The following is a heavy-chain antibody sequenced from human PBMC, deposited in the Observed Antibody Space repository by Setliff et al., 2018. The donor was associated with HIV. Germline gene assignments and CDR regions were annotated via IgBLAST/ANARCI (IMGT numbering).Heavy chain of an antibody. CDR2: ISAYNGNT. V-gene: IGHV1-18*01. CDR1: GYTFTSYG. Sequence: ASVKVSCKASGYTFTSYGISWVRQAPGQGLEWMGWISAYNGNTNYAQKLQGRVTMTTDTSTSTAYIELRSLRSDDTAVCYCARGTYYYDSSGYLAAGHFDYWGQGTLVTVSS. J-gene: IGHJ4*02. D-gene: IGHD3-22*01. CDR3: ARGTYYYDSSGYLAAGHFDY.